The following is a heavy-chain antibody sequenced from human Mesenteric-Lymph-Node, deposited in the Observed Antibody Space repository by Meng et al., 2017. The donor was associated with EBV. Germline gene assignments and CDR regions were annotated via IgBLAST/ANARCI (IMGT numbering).Heavy chain of an antibody. CDR3: ARGGNSGYLEHIDY. CDR1: GYTFTSFD. V-gene: IGHV1-8*01. Sequence: GQLGQSGAEVKKPGAAVKVSCKASGYTFTSFDINWVRQATGQGLEWMGWMNPNSGYTASAQKFQGRVTMTRSTSISTAYMELSSLRSEDTAVYYCARGGNSGYLEHIDYWGQGTLVTVSS. J-gene: IGHJ4*02. D-gene: IGHD5-12*01. CDR2: MNPNSGYT.